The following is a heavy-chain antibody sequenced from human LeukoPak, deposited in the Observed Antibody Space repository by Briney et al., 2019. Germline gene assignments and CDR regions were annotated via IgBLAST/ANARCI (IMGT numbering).Heavy chain of an antibody. CDR3: ARRDQNYYYYYMDV. D-gene: IGHD2-2*01. Sequence: PTGGSLRLSCAASGFTFDDYGMSRVRQAPGKGLEWVSGINWNGGSTGYADSVKGRFTISRDNAKNSLYLQMNSLRAEDTALYYCARRDQNYYYYYMDVWGEGTTVTVSS. V-gene: IGHV3-20*04. CDR1: GFTFDDYG. CDR2: INWNGGST. J-gene: IGHJ6*03.